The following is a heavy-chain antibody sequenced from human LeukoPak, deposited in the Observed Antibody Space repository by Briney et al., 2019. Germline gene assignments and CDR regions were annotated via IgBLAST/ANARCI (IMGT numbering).Heavy chain of an antibody. D-gene: IGHD3-22*01. V-gene: IGHV4-34*01. CDR1: GGSFSGYY. J-gene: IGHJ4*02. CDR2: INHSGST. Sequence: PSEALSLTCAVYGGSFSGYYWNWIRQPPGKGLEWIGEINHSGSTNYNPSLKSRVTISVDTSKNQFSLKLSSVTAADTAVYYCARSRFLNYYDSSGYYYANYYFDYWGQGTLVTVSS. CDR3: ARSRFLNYYDSSGYYYANYYFDY.